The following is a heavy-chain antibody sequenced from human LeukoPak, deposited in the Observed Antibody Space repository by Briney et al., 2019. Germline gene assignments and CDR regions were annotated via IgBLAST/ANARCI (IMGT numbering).Heavy chain of an antibody. CDR3: AKYQVPVPWGANFDY. D-gene: IGHD2-2*01. CDR1: GFTFSSYA. Sequence: GGSLRLSCAASGFTFSSYAMSWVRQAPGKGLEWVSGISGSGGSTYYADSVKGRFTISRDNSKNTLYLQMNSLRAEDTAIYYCAKYQVPVPWGANFDYWGQGTLVTVSS. V-gene: IGHV3-23*01. J-gene: IGHJ4*02. CDR2: ISGSGGST.